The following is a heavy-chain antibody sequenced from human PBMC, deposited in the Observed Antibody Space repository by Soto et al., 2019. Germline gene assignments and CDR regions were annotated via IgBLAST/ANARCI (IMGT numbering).Heavy chain of an antibody. V-gene: IGHV1-8*01. J-gene: IGHJ5*02. D-gene: IGHD2-15*01. CDR1: GYTFTSYD. CDR2: MNPNSGNT. Sequence: ASVKVSCKASGYTFTSYDINWVRQATGQGLEWMGWMNPNSGNTGYAQKFQGRVTMTRNTSISTAYMELSSLRSEDTAVYYCARGGGGIRKRLNWFDPWGQGTLVTVS. CDR3: ARGGGGIRKRLNWFDP.